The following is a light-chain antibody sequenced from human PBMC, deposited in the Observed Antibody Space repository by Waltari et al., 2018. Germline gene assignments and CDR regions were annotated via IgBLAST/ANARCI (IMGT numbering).Light chain of an antibody. V-gene: IGKV1-5*03. CDR1: QSITNW. J-gene: IGKJ1*01. Sequence: DIQMTQPPSTLSASVGDRVTITCRASQSITNWLAWYRQKPGKAPKLLIYRASNLESGVPSRFSGSGSGTEFTLTISSLQPDDFATYYCQQYDNYWTFGQGTKVEIK. CDR2: RAS. CDR3: QQYDNYWT.